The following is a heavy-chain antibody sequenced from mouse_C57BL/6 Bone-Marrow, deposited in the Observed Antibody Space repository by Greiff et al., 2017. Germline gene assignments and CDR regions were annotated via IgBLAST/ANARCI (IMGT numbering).Heavy chain of an antibody. CDR3: ERWSNWDFMDY. V-gene: IGHV1-55*01. CDR1: GYTFTSYW. D-gene: IGHD4-1*01. CDR2: IYPGSGST. J-gene: IGHJ4*01. Sequence: VKLQQPGAELVKPGASVKMSCKASGYTFTSYWITWVKQRPGQGLEWIGDIYPGSGSTNYNEKFKSNATLTVDTSSSTAYMQLSSLTSEDSAVYYCERWSNWDFMDYWGQGTSVTVTS.